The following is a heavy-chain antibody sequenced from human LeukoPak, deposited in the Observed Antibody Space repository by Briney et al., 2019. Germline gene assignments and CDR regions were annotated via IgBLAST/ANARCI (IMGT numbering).Heavy chain of an antibody. CDR2: ISSSDNTI. Sequence: GGSLRLSCAASGFTVSRNYMSWIRQAPGKGLEWVSYISSSDNTIYYADSVKGRFTISRDNAKNSLYLQMNSLRAEDTAVYYCARAAGWFDPWGQGTLVTVSS. CDR1: GFTVSRNY. V-gene: IGHV3-11*01. J-gene: IGHJ5*01. CDR3: ARAAGWFDP.